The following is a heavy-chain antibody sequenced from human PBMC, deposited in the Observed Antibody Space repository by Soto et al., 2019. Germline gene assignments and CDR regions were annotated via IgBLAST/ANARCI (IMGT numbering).Heavy chain of an antibody. V-gene: IGHV1-18*01. CDR3: GRDLYQSVFYYGMDV. Sequence: VSVKVPCEDSGCAYTCYCISCVRQAPGQGLEWMGWISTYNGNTNYAQKLQGRVTMTTDTSTSTAYMELRSLRSDDTAVYYCGRDLYQSVFYYGMDVWGQGTTVTVSS. D-gene: IGHD2-2*01. CDR2: ISTYNGNT. CDR1: GCAYTCYC. J-gene: IGHJ6*02.